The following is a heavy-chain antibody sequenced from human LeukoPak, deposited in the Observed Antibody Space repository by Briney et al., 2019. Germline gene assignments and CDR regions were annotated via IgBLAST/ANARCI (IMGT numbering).Heavy chain of an antibody. CDR1: GFTFDAYE. J-gene: IGHJ5*01. V-gene: IGHV3-48*03. D-gene: IGHD2/OR15-2a*01. CDR3: ARGVYGRFDS. Sequence: QPGGSLRLSCAASGFTFDAYEINWVRQAPGKGLEWVSYISGSGRTIYYADSVKGRFTISWDNAKSSVYLQMNRLRAEDTAVYYCARGVYGRFDSWGQGTLVTVSS. CDR2: ISGSGRTI.